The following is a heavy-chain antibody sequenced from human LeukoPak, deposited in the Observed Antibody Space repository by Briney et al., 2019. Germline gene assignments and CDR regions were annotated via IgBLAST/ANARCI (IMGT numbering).Heavy chain of an antibody. J-gene: IGHJ4*02. CDR1: GYTFTGYY. D-gene: IGHD2-15*01. Sequence: ASVKVSCKASGYTFTGYYMHWVRQAPEQGLEWMGWINPNSGGTNYAQKFQGRVTMTRDTSISTAYVELSRLRSDDTAVYYCARGGPKYCSGGSCSARDYWGQGTLVTVSS. CDR3: ARGGPKYCSGGSCSARDY. V-gene: IGHV1-2*02. CDR2: INPNSGGT.